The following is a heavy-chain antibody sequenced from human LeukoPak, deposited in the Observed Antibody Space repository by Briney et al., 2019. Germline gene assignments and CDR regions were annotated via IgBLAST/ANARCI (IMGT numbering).Heavy chain of an antibody. V-gene: IGHV3-23*01. D-gene: IGHD1-7*01. J-gene: IGHJ4*02. Sequence: GGSLRLSCAASGFTFSNYGMTWVRQAPGKGLEWVSTISGSGGYTYYADSVKGRFTISRDNSKNTLYLQMNSRRAEDTAVYYCAKEKLRGYFDYWGQGTLVTVSS. CDR1: GFTFSNYG. CDR2: ISGSGGYT. CDR3: AKEKLRGYFDY.